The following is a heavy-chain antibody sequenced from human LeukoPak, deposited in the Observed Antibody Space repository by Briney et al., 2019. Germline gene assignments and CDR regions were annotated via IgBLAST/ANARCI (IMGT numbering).Heavy chain of an antibody. D-gene: IGHD3-22*01. CDR2: ISSSSSTI. V-gene: IGHV3-48*01. CDR1: GFTFSNYP. J-gene: IGHJ4*02. Sequence: PGGSLRLSCAASGFTFSNYPMNWIRQAPGKGLEWISYISSSSSTIYDADSVKGRFTISRDNAKSSLYLQMNSLRAEDTAVYYRAREEGSGDSSGYYKTFDYWGQGTLVTVSS. CDR3: AREEGSGDSSGYYKTFDY.